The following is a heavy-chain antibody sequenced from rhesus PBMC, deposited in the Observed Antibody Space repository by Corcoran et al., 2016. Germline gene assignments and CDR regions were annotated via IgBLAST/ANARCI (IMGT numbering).Heavy chain of an antibody. CDR1: GFTFSTNW. V-gene: IGHV3-16*02. CDR3: TGDGYSGSWNY. J-gene: IGHJ4*01. CDR2: IKNKADGGTA. D-gene: IGHD6-25*01. Sequence: EVQLVESGGGLVQPGGSLRLSCAASGFTFSTNWMSWVRQAPGKGLDWVGRIKNKADGGTAVYAESVKGIFIISRDDSKNTLYLQMNSLKTEDTAVYYCTGDGYSGSWNYWGQGVLVTVSS.